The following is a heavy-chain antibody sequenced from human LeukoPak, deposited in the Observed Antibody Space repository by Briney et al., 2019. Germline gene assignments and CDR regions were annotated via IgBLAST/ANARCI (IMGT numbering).Heavy chain of an antibody. J-gene: IGHJ4*02. D-gene: IGHD2-15*01. Sequence: PGGSLRLSCAASGFTFTTYGMHWVRQAPGKGLEWVANIWYDGSNKYYAESVKGRFTISRDNSKDTVSLHMNSLRAEDTAVYYCARDYCSSGSCYSYYFDYWGQGTLVTVSS. CDR1: GFTFTTYG. CDR3: ARDYCSSGSCYSYYFDY. CDR2: IWYDGSNK. V-gene: IGHV3-33*08.